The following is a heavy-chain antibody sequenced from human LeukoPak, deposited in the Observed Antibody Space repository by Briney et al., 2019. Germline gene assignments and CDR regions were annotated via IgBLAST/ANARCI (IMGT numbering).Heavy chain of an antibody. Sequence: GGSLRLSCAASGFTFSSYGMTWVRQAPGKGLEWVSYISSSSSTIYYADSVKGRFTISRDNSKNTLYLQMGSLRAEDMAVYYCARVAVTGGYYFDYWGQGTLVTVSS. D-gene: IGHD3-10*01. CDR2: ISSSSSTI. V-gene: IGHV3-48*01. J-gene: IGHJ4*02. CDR1: GFTFSSYG. CDR3: ARVAVTGGYYFDY.